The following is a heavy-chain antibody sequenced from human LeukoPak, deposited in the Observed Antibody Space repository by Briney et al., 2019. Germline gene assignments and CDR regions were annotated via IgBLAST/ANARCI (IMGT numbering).Heavy chain of an antibody. CDR1: GYTFTGYY. V-gene: IGHV1-2*02. D-gene: IGHD2-2*01. J-gene: IGHJ5*02. Sequence: GASVKVSCKASGYTFTGYYMHWVRQAPGQGLEWMGWINPNSGGTNYAQKFQGRVTMTRDTSISTAYMELSRLRSDDTAVYYCASENCSSTSCQTSLRTTNNWFDPWGQGTLVTVSS. CDR2: INPNSGGT. CDR3: ASENCSSTSCQTSLRTTNNWFDP.